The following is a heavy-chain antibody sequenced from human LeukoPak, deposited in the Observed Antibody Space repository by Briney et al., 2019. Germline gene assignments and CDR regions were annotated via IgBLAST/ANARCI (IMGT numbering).Heavy chain of an antibody. D-gene: IGHD2-8*02. J-gene: IGHJ4*02. CDR3: TTDPRSWWLAY. CDR1: GFTFSSYS. CDR2: ISSSSSYI. V-gene: IGHV3-21*01. Sequence: GGSLRLSCAASGFTFSSYSMNWVRQAPGKGLEWVSSISSSSSYIYYADSVKGRFTISRDNAKNSLYLQMNSLRAEDTAVYYCTTDPRSWWLAYWGQGTLVTVSS.